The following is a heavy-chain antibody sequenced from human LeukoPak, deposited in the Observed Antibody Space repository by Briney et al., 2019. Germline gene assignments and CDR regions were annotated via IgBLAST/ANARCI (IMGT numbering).Heavy chain of an antibody. V-gene: IGHV4-61*02. Sequence: SSETLSLTCTVSGGSISSGSYYWSWIRQPAGKGLGWIGRIYTSGITNYNPSLKSRVTISVDTSNNQFSLKLSSVTAADTAVYYCAREGYCSSTSCDAEYYYYYYMDVWGKGTTVTVSS. CDR1: GGSISSGSYY. CDR2: IYTSGIT. CDR3: AREGYCSSTSCDAEYYYYYYMDV. J-gene: IGHJ6*03. D-gene: IGHD2-2*01.